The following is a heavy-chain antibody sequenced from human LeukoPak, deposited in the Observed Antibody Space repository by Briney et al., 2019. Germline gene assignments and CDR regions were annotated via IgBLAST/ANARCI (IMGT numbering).Heavy chain of an antibody. D-gene: IGHD3-22*01. CDR1: GFTFSSYA. Sequence: GGSLRLSCAASGFTFSSYAMSWVRQAPGKGLEWVSAISGSGGSTYYADSVMGRFTISRDNSKNTLYLQMSSLRAEDTAVYYCAKSALYYYDSSGPPSGMDVWGKGTTVTVSS. V-gene: IGHV3-23*01. J-gene: IGHJ6*03. CDR3: AKSALYYYDSSGPPSGMDV. CDR2: ISGSGGST.